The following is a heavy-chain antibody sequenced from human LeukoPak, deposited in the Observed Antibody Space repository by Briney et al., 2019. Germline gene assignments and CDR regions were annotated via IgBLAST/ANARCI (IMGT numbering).Heavy chain of an antibody. J-gene: IGHJ4*02. CDR1: GFTFSDYW. Sequence: GGSLRLSCAVSGFTFSDYWMSWVRQPPGKGLEWVANINHDGNERYYVDSVMGRFTISRDNAKNSLYLQMNSLSVEDTAVYFCARSPATGTTDFWGQGTLVTVSS. V-gene: IGHV3-7*01. CDR3: ARSPATGTTDF. D-gene: IGHD1-7*01. CDR2: INHDGNER.